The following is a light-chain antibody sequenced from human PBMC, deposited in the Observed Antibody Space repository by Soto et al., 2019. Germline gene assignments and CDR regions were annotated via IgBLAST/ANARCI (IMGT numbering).Light chain of an antibody. J-gene: IGLJ2*01. CDR2: DVT. V-gene: IGLV2-14*03. CDR1: GSDIGGYNY. CDR3: SSYTGSSTSVI. Sequence: QSALTQPASVSGSPRQSITISCTGTGSDIGGYNYVSWYQQHPGKAPKLMIYDVTNRPSGVSNRFSGSKSGNTASLTISGLQAEDEADYYCSSYTGSSTSVIFGGGTKVTVL.